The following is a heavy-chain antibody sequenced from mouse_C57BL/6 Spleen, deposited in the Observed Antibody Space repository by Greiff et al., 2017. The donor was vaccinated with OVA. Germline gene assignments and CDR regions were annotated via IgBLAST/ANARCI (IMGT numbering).Heavy chain of an antibody. J-gene: IGHJ3*01. CDR3: ASYYYGSSFFAY. D-gene: IGHD1-1*01. CDR2: ISSGSSTI. V-gene: IGHV5-17*01. Sequence: EVKLMESGGGLVKPGGSLKLSCAASGFTFSDYGMHWVRQAPEKGLEWVAYISSGSSTIYYADTVKGRFTISRDNAKNTLFLQMTSLRSEDTAMYYCASYYYGSSFFAYWGQGTLVTVSA. CDR1: GFTFSDYG.